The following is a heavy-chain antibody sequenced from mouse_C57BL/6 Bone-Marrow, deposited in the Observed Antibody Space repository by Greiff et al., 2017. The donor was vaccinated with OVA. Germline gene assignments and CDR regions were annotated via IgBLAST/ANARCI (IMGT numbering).Heavy chain of an antibody. Sequence: VQRVESGAELVKPGASVKMSCKASGYTFTTYPIEWMKQNHGKSLEWIGNFHPYNDDTKYNEKFKGKATLTVEKSSSTVYLELSRLTSDDSAVYYCARSEGGNPYYAMDYWGQGTSVTVSS. CDR2: FHPYNDDT. D-gene: IGHD1-1*02. CDR3: ARSEGGNPYYAMDY. V-gene: IGHV1-47*01. J-gene: IGHJ4*01. CDR1: GYTFTTYP.